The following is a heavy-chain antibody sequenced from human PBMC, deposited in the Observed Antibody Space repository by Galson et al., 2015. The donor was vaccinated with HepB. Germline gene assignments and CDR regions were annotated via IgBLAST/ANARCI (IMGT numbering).Heavy chain of an antibody. Sequence: SLRLSCAASGFTFSSYAMSWVRQAPGKGLKWVSAISGSGGSTYYADSVKGRFTISRDSSKNTLYLQMNSLRAEDTAVYYCAKDRVWDIVVVPAATAEDYWGQGTLVTVSS. CDR2: ISGSGGST. CDR3: AKDRVWDIVVVPAATAEDY. V-gene: IGHV3-23*01. J-gene: IGHJ4*02. CDR1: GFTFSSYA. D-gene: IGHD2-2*01.